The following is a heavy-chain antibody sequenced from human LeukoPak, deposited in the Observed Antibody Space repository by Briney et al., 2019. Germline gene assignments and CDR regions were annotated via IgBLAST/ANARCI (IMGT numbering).Heavy chain of an antibody. CDR1: GYTFTSYG. Sequence: ASVKVSCKASGYTFTSYGISWVRQAPGQGLEWMGWINPNSGGTNYAQKFQGRVTMTRDTSISTAYMELSRLRSDDTAVYYCARPSQVGATGFDYWGQGTLVTVSS. CDR3: ARPSQVGATGFDY. J-gene: IGHJ4*02. D-gene: IGHD1-26*01. CDR2: INPNSGGT. V-gene: IGHV1-2*02.